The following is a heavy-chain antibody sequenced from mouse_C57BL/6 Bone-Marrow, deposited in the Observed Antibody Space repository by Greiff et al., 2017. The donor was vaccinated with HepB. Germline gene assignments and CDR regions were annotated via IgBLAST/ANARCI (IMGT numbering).Heavy chain of an antibody. J-gene: IGHJ2*01. V-gene: IGHV3-6*01. Sequence: ESGPGLVKPSQSLSLTCSVTGYSITSGYYWYWIRQSPGNKLGWMGYISYDGSNNYNPSLKNRISITRDTSKNQFFLKLNSVTTEDTATYYCAREEGLTGTDFDYWGQGTTLTVSS. CDR1: GYSITSGYY. CDR2: ISYDGSN. D-gene: IGHD4-1*01. CDR3: AREEGLTGTDFDY.